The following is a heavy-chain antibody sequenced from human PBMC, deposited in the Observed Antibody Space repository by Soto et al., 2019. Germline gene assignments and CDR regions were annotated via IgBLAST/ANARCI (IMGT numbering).Heavy chain of an antibody. CDR3: AKDRGGN. CDR2: ISYDGSKK. CDR1: GFTFSSYG. V-gene: IGHV3-30*18. J-gene: IGHJ4*02. D-gene: IGHD3-10*01. Sequence: QVQLVESGGGVVQPGRPLRLSCAASGFTFSSYGMHWVRQAPGKGLEWVAVISYDGSKKYYADSVKGRFTISRDNSKNTLNLQMNSLRAEDTAVYYCAKDRGGNWGQGTLVTVSS.